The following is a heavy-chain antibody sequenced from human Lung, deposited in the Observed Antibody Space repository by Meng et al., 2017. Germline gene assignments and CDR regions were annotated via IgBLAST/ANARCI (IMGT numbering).Heavy chain of an antibody. CDR3: ATRGNPYLNC. Sequence: QGQLVPSGAEVKKPGASVKVSCEASGYTLSSDGFSWVRQAPGQGLEWLGWINTYNGKTDYAQKFQGRITMTTGTFTSTAYMELRNLRSDDTAVYYCATRGNPYLNCWGQGTLVTVSS. V-gene: IGHV1-18*01. CDR1: GYTLSSDG. CDR2: INTYNGKT. J-gene: IGHJ4*02.